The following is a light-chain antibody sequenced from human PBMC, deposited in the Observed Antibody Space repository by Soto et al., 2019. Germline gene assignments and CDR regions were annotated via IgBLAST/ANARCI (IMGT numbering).Light chain of an antibody. CDR1: QSIISS. CDR3: QQSYTAPSIT. J-gene: IGKJ5*01. CDR2: GVS. Sequence: DIQMTQSQSSLSASVGDKVTITCRASQSIISSLNWYQQKSGKAPNLLIYGVSRLQGGVPSRFSGSGSGTDFTLSISSLQPEDFATYYCQQSYTAPSITFGQGTRLEI. V-gene: IGKV1-39*01.